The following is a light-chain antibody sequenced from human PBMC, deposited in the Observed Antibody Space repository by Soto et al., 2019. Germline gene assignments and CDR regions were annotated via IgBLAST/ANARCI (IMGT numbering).Light chain of an antibody. CDR3: CSYAGRSTLV. CDR2: EVS. V-gene: IGLV2-23*02. J-gene: IGLJ3*02. Sequence: QSVLTRPASVSGSPGQSITISCTGTSSDVGSYNLVSWYQQHPGKAPKVMIYEVSQRPSGVSKRFSGSKSGNTASLTISGLQAEDEADYYCCSYAGRSTLVFGGGTKLTVL. CDR1: SSDVGSYNL.